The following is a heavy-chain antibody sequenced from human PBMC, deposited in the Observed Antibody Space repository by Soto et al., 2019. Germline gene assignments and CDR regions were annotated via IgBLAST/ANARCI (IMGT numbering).Heavy chain of an antibody. Sequence: GGSLRLSCAASGFTFSNYWMYWVRQAPGKGLVWVSRINSDGSSTSYADSVEGRFTISRDNAKNTLYLQMNSLRAEDTAVYYYGFLVLRDVFDFWGQGTLVTVSS. J-gene: IGHJ4*02. CDR3: GFLVLRDVFDF. D-gene: IGHD6-6*01. CDR1: GFTFSNYW. CDR2: INSDGSST. V-gene: IGHV3-74*01.